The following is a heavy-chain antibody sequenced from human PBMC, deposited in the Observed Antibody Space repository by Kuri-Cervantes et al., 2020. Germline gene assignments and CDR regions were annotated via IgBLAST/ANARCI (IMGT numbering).Heavy chain of an antibody. Sequence: GESLKISCAASGFTFSNYWMSWVRQAPGKGLEWVANIKGDTSEKYFVDSVRGRFTISRDNAKNSLYLQMNSLRAEDTAVYYCAGGQQVAHEYFQYWGQGTLVTVSS. CDR3: AGGQQVAHEYFQY. CDR1: GFTFSNYW. J-gene: IGHJ1*01. D-gene: IGHD6-13*01. CDR2: IKGDTSEK. V-gene: IGHV3-7*01.